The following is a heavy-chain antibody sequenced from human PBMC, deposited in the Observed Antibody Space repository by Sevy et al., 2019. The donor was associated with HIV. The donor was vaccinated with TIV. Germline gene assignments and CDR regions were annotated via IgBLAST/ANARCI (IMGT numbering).Heavy chain of an antibody. D-gene: IGHD3-3*01. CDR1: GFTFSSYA. CDR2: ISYDGSNK. CDR3: ARALTIFGLVIPNPYYYGMDV. J-gene: IGHJ6*02. Sequence: GGSLRLSCAASGFTFSSYAMHWVRQAPGKGLEWVAVISYDGSNKYYADSVKGRFTISRDNSKNTLYLQMNSLRAEDTAVYYCARALTIFGLVIPNPYYYGMDVWGQGTTVTVSS. V-gene: IGHV3-30*04.